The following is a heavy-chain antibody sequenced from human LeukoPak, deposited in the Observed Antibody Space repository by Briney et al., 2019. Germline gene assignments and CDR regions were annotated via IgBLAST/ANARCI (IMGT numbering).Heavy chain of an antibody. Sequence: GGSLRLSCAASGFTFSSYSMNWVRQAPGEGLEWVSSISSSSSYIYYADSVKGRFTISRDNAKNSLYLQMNSLRAEDTAVYYCAREYYYDSSGYYYDPVFDYWGQGTLVTVSS. CDR3: AREYYYDSSGYYYDPVFDY. V-gene: IGHV3-21*01. J-gene: IGHJ4*02. CDR2: ISSSSSYI. D-gene: IGHD3-22*01. CDR1: GFTFSSYS.